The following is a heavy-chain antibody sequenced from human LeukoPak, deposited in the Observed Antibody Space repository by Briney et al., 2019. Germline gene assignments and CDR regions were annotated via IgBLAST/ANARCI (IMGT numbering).Heavy chain of an antibody. V-gene: IGHV3-9*01. CDR1: AFSFDAFA. D-gene: IGHD6-19*01. CDR2: INDNGDMT. J-gene: IGHJ5*02. Sequence: GRSLRLSCAAYAFSFDAFAMTWVRQAPGRGLEWVSSINDNGDMTDYADSVKGRFTISRDNAKKYVFLEINSLRSEDTAIYFCAKAKRPWQWLGDFDPWGQGTLVIVSS. CDR3: AKAKRPWQWLGDFDP.